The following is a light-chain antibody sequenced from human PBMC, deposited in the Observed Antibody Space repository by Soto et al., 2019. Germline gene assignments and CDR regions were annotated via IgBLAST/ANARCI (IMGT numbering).Light chain of an antibody. CDR1: QSVSSN. J-gene: IGKJ2*01. V-gene: IGKV3D-15*01. Sequence: EVVMTQSPATLSVSPGERATLSCRASQSVSSNLAWYQQKPGQAPRLLIYGASTRATGIPARFSGSRSGTELTLTISSLQSEDFVVDYCQQYNNWPLYTFGQGTQLEIK. CDR2: GAS. CDR3: QQYNNWPLYT.